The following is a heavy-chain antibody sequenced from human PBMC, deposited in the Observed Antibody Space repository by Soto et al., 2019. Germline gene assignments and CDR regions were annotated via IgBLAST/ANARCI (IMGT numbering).Heavy chain of an antibody. Sequence: PGWSLRLSCISSGFTFRTYTMNWVRQAPGKGLEWVSGIRGFSPYTFYAESVKGRFTISRDNAKNSLYLQMNSLRAEDTAVYYCARDSVYDAHDYYYHAMHVSGQGTTVTVSS. D-gene: IGHD3-3*01. CDR1: GFTFRTYT. V-gene: IGHV3-21*01. CDR2: IRGFSPYT. CDR3: ARDSVYDAHDYYYHAMHV. J-gene: IGHJ6*02.